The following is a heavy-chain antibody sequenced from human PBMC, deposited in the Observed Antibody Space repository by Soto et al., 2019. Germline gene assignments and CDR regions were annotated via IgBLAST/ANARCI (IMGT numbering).Heavy chain of an antibody. CDR2: INAGNGNT. Sequence: HVQLVQSGAEVKKPGASLKVSCKTSGYTFTSYAVHWARQAPGQRLEWMGWINAGNGNTEYSQKFQGRVTFTRDTSASTAHMELSSLRSEETAVYYCVAVDYGDYWGQGTLVTVSS. V-gene: IGHV1-3*01. J-gene: IGHJ4*02. CDR1: GYTFTSYA. D-gene: IGHD2-15*01. CDR3: VAVDYGDY.